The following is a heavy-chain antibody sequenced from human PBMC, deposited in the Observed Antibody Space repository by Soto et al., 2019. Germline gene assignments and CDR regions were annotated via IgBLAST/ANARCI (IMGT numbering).Heavy chain of an antibody. V-gene: IGHV4-30-4*01. Sequence: SETLSLTCTVSGGSISSGDYYWSWIRQPPGKGLEWIGYIYYSGSTYYNPSLKSRVTISVDTSKNQFSLKLSSVTAADTAVYYCARIYYYDSSGYWDYWGQGNLVTVSS. CDR3: ARIYYYDSSGYWDY. CDR1: GGSISSGDYY. J-gene: IGHJ4*02. CDR2: IYYSGST. D-gene: IGHD3-22*01.